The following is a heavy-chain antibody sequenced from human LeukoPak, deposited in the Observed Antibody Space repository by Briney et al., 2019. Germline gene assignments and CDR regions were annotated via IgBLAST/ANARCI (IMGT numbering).Heavy chain of an antibody. Sequence: PGRSLRLSCAASGFTFSSYAMHWVRQAPGKGLEWVAVISYDGSNKYYADSVKGRFTISRDNSKNTLYLQMNSLRAEDTAVYYCARERLYCSSTSCYSRGPSIDAFDIWGQGTMVTVSS. CDR3: ARERLYCSSTSCYSRGPSIDAFDI. J-gene: IGHJ3*02. CDR2: ISYDGSNK. CDR1: GFTFSSYA. D-gene: IGHD2-2*01. V-gene: IGHV3-30-3*01.